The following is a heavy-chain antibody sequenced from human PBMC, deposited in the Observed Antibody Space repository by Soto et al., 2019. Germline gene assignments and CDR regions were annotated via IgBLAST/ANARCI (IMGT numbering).Heavy chain of an antibody. CDR1: GFAFSSTG. CDR3: AKDLALGFWSGKYYFDR. D-gene: IGHD3-3*01. CDR2: ISYHGNNQ. J-gene: IGHJ4*02. Sequence: GGSLRLSCVASGFAFSSTGIHWVRQAPGKGLEWVAIISYHGNNQFYADSVKGRFTISRDNSNNTLYLEMNSLRPEDTAVYYCAKDLALGFWSGKYYFDRWGQGTLVTVS. V-gene: IGHV3-30*19.